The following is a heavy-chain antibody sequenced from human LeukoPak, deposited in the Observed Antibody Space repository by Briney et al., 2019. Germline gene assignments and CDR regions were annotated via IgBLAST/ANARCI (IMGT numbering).Heavy chain of an antibody. J-gene: IGHJ4*02. CDR3: ARGLVGATR. D-gene: IGHD1-26*01. Sequence: KPSETLSLTCTVSGGSISSSYWSWIRQPPGKGLEWIGYIYYSGSTNYNPSLKSRVTISVDTSENQFSLKLSSVTAADTAVYYCARGLVGATRWGQGTLVTVSS. V-gene: IGHV4-59*01. CDR2: IYYSGST. CDR1: GGSISSSY.